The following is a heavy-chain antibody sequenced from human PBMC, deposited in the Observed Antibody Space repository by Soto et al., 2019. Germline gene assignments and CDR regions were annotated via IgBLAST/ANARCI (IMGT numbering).Heavy chain of an antibody. Sequence: QVQMEESGPGLVKPSQTLSLTCTVSGGSISSDYYWSWIRQPPGKGLEWMGYIYYSGSTYYNPSLKRRVTISVDTSKNQFSLKLGSVNAADTAVYYCARAPYRGSNSRGAFDIWGQGTMVSVSS. V-gene: IGHV4-30-4*01. CDR1: GGSISSDYY. CDR3: ARAPYRGSNSRGAFDI. D-gene: IGHD4-4*01. CDR2: IYYSGST. J-gene: IGHJ3*02.